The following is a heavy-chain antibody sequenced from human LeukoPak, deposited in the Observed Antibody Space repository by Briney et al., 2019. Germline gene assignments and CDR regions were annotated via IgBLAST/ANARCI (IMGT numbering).Heavy chain of an antibody. D-gene: IGHD6-13*01. CDR3: ARDRYSSSYY. CDR2: ISSSSSTI. J-gene: IGHJ4*02. Sequence: PGGSLRLSCAASGFTFSSYSMNWVRQAPGKGLEWVSYISSSSSTIYYADSVKGRFTISRDNAKNSLYLQMHSLRVEDTAVYYCARDRYSSSYYWGQGTLVTVSS. V-gene: IGHV3-48*01. CDR1: GFTFSSYS.